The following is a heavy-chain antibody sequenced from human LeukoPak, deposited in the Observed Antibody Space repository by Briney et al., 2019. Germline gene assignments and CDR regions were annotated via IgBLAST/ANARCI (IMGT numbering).Heavy chain of an antibody. V-gene: IGHV1-69*05. CDR2: IIAMSGKT. J-gene: IGHJ4*02. D-gene: IGHD3-16*01. Sequence: SSVKVSCKASGGPFSHYALTWVRQAPGQGLEWLGGIIAMSGKTNYGQRLQGRITITTDASTSTAYMALSTPRSDDTAVYYCASRIWGIDFWGQGTLVTVSS. CDR3: ASRIWGIDF. CDR1: GGPFSHYA.